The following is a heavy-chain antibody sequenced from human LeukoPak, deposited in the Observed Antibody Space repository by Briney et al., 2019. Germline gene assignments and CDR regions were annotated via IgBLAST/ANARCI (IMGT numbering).Heavy chain of an antibody. J-gene: IGHJ4*02. CDR3: AKDRGYDVLTGFYDY. D-gene: IGHD3-9*01. Sequence: PGGSLRLSCSASGFTFSSYAMHWVRQAPGKGLEYVSAISSNGGTTYYADSVKGRFTISRDNSKNTLYLQMNSLRAEDTAVYYCAKDRGYDVLTGFYDYWGQGTLVTVSS. V-gene: IGHV3-64*04. CDR1: GFTFSSYA. CDR2: ISSNGGTT.